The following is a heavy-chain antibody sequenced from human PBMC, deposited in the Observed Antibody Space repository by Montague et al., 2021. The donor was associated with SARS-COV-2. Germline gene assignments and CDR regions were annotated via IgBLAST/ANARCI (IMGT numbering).Heavy chain of an antibody. V-gene: IGHV4-59*08. CDR2: VLYNKGT. D-gene: IGHD3-9*01. Sequence: SETLSLTCTVSGVSVTDYYWSWIRQPPGKGLEWVGDVLYNKGTNFNPSLKGRVAISVDTSKNQFSLRLTSVTAADTAVYYCVRHTHYDGLNGPPDFWDQGTLVTVSS. CDR1: GVSVTDYY. J-gene: IGHJ4*02. CDR3: VRHTHYDGLNGPPDF.